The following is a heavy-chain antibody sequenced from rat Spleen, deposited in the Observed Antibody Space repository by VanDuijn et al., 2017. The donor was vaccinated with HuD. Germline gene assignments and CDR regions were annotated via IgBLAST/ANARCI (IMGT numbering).Heavy chain of an antibody. D-gene: IGHD1-9*01. Sequence: EVQLVESGGGLVQPGRSLKLSCAASGFTLSDYVMHWIRQAPTKGLEWVATISYDGSSTYYRDSVKGRFTISRDNAKSTLYLQMDSLRSEDTATYYCTTGYGYNNFDYWGQGVMVTVSS. J-gene: IGHJ2*01. CDR3: TTGYGYNNFDY. CDR1: GFTLSDYV. CDR2: ISYDGSST. V-gene: IGHV5-20*01.